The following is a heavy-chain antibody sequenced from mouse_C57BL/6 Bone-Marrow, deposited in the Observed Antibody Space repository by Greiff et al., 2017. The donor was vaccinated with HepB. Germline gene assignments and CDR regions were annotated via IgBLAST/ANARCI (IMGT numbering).Heavy chain of an antibody. J-gene: IGHJ1*03. D-gene: IGHD1-1*01. CDR2: ISSGGDYI. CDR3: TIEGDPHYYGSSYHWYFDV. CDR1: GFTFSSYA. Sequence: EVMLVESGEGLVKPGGSLKLSCAASGFTFSSYAMSWVRQTPEKSLEWVAYISSGGDYIYYADTVKGRFTISRDNARNTLYLQMSRLKSEDTALYYCTIEGDPHYYGSSYHWYFDVWGTGTTVTVSS. V-gene: IGHV5-9-1*02.